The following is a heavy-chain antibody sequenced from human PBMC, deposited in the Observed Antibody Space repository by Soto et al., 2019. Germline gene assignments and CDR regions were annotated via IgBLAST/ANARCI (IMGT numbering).Heavy chain of an antibody. D-gene: IGHD3-10*01. CDR2: INPSGGST. J-gene: IGHJ6*02. CDR3: ARLGSGSTYGMDV. V-gene: IGHV1-46*03. CDR1: GYTFTSYY. Sequence: QVQLVQSGAEVKKPGASVKVSCKASGYTFTSYYMHWVRQAPGQGLEWMGIINPSGGSTSYAQKFQGRVTMPRDTPPGTGYMELRSLRSEDTAVYYCARLGSGSTYGMDVWGQGTTVTVSS.